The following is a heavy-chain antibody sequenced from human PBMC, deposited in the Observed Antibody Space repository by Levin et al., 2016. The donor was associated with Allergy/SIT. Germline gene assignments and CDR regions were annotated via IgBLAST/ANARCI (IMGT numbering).Heavy chain of an antibody. J-gene: IGHJ4*02. V-gene: IGHV4-59*08. CDR3: ARHVGYNSLIDN. Sequence: GSLRLSCTVSNGSITGYYWSWIRQPPGKGLEWIGYIYYGGTTNYNPSLKSRVTISLDTSKKQISLKLNSVTAADTAVYFCARHVGYNSLIDNWGQGTLVTVSS. CDR2: IYYGGTT. CDR1: NGSITGYY. D-gene: IGHD5-24*01.